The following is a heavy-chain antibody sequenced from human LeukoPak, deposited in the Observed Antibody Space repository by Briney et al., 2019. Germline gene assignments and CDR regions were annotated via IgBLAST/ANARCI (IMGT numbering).Heavy chain of an antibody. J-gene: IGHJ4*02. CDR2: IYSGGST. CDR3: ARLLRVRAVDY. Sequence: GGSLRLSCAASGFTVSSNYMSWVRQAPGKGLGWVSVIYSGGSTYYADSVKGRFTISRDNSKNTLYLQMNSLRAEDTAVYYCARLLRVRAVDYWGQGTLVTVSS. CDR1: GFTVSSNY. V-gene: IGHV3-66*04.